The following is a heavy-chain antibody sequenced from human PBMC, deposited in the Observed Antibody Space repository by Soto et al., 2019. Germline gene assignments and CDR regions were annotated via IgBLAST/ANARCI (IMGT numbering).Heavy chain of an antibody. J-gene: IGHJ4*02. CDR1: GYSFTSYW. D-gene: IGHD6-6*01. CDR3: ARYLSPYTSSSMAY. CDR2: IFPGDSDT. Sequence: PGEALKISCKASGYSFTSYWIAWVRQMPGKGLEWMGIIFPGDSDTRYSPSFQGQVTISADNSISTAYLQWSGLKASDTAVYYFARYLSPYTSSSMAYWGQGTLVTVSS. V-gene: IGHV5-51*01.